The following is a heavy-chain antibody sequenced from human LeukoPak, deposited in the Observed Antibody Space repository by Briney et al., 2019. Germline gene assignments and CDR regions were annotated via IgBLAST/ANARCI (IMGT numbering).Heavy chain of an antibody. J-gene: IGHJ4*02. CDR3: ARHETGDFDY. V-gene: IGHV4-38-2*01. Sequence: PSETLSLTCAVSDYSISSGYYWGWIRQPPGKGLEWIGNIYHSGSTYYNPSLKSRVTISVDTSKNQFSLKLSSVTAADTAVYYCARHETGDFDYWGQGTLVTVSS. D-gene: IGHD3-9*01. CDR1: DYSISSGYY. CDR2: IYHSGST.